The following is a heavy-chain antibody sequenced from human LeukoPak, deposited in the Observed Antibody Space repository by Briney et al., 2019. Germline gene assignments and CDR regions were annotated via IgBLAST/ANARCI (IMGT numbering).Heavy chain of an antibody. Sequence: ASVKVSCKASGYTFTGYYMHGVRQAPGQGLEWMGWINPNSGGTNYAQKFQGRVTMTRDTSISTAYMELSRLRSDDTAVYYCARGGLDTAMACDYWGQGTLVTVSS. CDR3: ARGGLDTAMACDY. D-gene: IGHD5-18*01. V-gene: IGHV1-2*02. J-gene: IGHJ4*02. CDR1: GYTFTGYY. CDR2: INPNSGGT.